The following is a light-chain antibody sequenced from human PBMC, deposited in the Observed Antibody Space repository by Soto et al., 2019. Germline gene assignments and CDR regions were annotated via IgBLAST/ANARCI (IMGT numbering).Light chain of an antibody. CDR2: GAS. CDR1: QSISSS. J-gene: IGKJ1*01. V-gene: IGKV3-15*01. Sequence: EIVLTQSPGILSLSPGERASLSCGASQSISSSFLAWYQQKPGQAPRLLIYGASNRATGIPARFSGSGSGTDFTLIISSLQSEDFAVYYCQQYNNWPPWTFGRGTKVDIK. CDR3: QQYNNWPPWT.